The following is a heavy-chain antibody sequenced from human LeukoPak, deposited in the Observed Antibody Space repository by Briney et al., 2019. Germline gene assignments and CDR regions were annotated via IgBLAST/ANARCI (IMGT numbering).Heavy chain of an antibody. CDR2: IKQDGSEK. V-gene: IGHV3-7*01. CDR1: GFTFSSYW. CDR3: ASGKYQLLYNWFDP. J-gene: IGHJ5*02. Sequence: GGSLRLSCAASGFTFSSYWMSWVRQAPGKGLEWVANIKQDGSEKYYVDSVKGRFTISRDNAKNSLYLQMNSLRAEDTAVYYCASGKYQLLYNWFDPWGQGTLVIVSS. D-gene: IGHD2-2*01.